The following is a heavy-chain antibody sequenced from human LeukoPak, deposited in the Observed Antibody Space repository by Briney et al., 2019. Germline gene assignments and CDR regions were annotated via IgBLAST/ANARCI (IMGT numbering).Heavy chain of an antibody. J-gene: IGHJ1*01. D-gene: IGHD6-13*01. CDR1: GFTFDDYA. V-gene: IGHV3-9*01. CDR3: AKGKGGKSSTSWYAGYFHH. Sequence: GRSLRLSCATSGFTFDDYAMHWVRQTPGKGLEWVSGISWNSDIIGYADSAKGRFTISRDNAKNSLYLEMNSLRAEDTALYYCAKGKGGKSSTSWYAGYFHHWGQGTLVTVSS. CDR2: ISWNSDII.